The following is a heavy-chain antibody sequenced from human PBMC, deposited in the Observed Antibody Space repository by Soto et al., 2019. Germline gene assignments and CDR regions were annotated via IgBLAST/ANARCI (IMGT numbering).Heavy chain of an antibody. D-gene: IGHD2-2*01. CDR2: ISPYNGHT. V-gene: IGHV1-18*01. J-gene: IGHJ6*02. Sequence: ASVKVSCKASGYSFTSYGISWVRRAPGQGLEWMGWISPYNGHTQFVERFQGRVTMATDTSTKTAYMELRNLRSDDTAHYYCARDLTIVPATHPRLENYGMDVWGQGTTVTVSS. CDR1: GYSFTSYG. CDR3: ARDLTIVPATHPRLENYGMDV.